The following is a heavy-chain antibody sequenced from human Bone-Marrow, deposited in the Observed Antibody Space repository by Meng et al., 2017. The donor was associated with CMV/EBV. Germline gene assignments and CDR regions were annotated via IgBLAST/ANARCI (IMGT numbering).Heavy chain of an antibody. D-gene: IGHD6-6*01. Sequence: ESLKISCAVYGGSFSGYYWSWIRQPPGKGLEWIGEINHSGSTNYNPSLKSRVTISVDTSKNQFSLKLSSVTAADTAVYYCARESSSSAYYYYYGMDVWGQGTTVTVSS. CDR3: ARESSSSAYYYYYGMDV. CDR2: INHSGST. J-gene: IGHJ6*01. CDR1: GGSFSGYY. V-gene: IGHV4-34*01.